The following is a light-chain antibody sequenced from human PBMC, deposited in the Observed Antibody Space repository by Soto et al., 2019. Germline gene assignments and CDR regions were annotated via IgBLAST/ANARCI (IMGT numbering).Light chain of an antibody. CDR1: SSDVGDYNY. CDR3: NSFTSRSTFV. Sequence: QSALAQPGSVSGSPGQSITISCTGSSSDVGDYNYVSWYQQHPGKAPKLMIYEVSNRPSGVSNRFSGSKSGNTASLTISGLQAEDEADYYCNSFTSRSTFVFGTGTKVTVL. V-gene: IGLV2-14*01. J-gene: IGLJ1*01. CDR2: EVS.